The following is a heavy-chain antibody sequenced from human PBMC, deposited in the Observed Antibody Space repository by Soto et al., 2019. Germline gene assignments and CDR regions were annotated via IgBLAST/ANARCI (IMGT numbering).Heavy chain of an antibody. CDR3: GAAVAGNDY. CDR2: INHSGST. CDR1: GGSVSGYY. Sequence: SETLSLTCAVYGGSVSGYYWSWIRQPPGKGLEWIGEINHSGSTNYNPSLKSRVTISVDTSKNQFSLKLSSVTAADTAVYYCGAAVAGNDYWGQGTLVTVSS. J-gene: IGHJ4*02. V-gene: IGHV4-34*01. D-gene: IGHD6-19*01.